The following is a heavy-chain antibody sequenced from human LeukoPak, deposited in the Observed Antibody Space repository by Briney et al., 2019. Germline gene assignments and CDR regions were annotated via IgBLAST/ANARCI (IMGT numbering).Heavy chain of an antibody. J-gene: IGHJ5*02. CDR2: IRAYNGNT. CDR3: ARGAAAGSARGFDP. Sequence: ASVKVSCKASGHTFTSYGISWVRQAPGQGLEWMGWIRAYNGNTNYAQKLQGRVTMTTDTSTSTAYMDLRSLRSDDTAVYYCARGAAAGSARGFDPWGQGTLVTVSS. V-gene: IGHV1-18*01. CDR1: GHTFTSYG. D-gene: IGHD6-13*01.